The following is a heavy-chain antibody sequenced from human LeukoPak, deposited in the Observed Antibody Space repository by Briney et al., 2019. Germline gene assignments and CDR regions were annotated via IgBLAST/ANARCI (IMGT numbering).Heavy chain of an antibody. CDR1: GYTFTGYY. Sequence: ASVKVSCKASGYTFTGYYMFWVRQAPGQGLEWMGWINPNSGGTNFAPNFQGRVTLTRDTSISTAYMELNDLTTDDTAVYFCATYYSDTSARDWGQGTLVTVSS. J-gene: IGHJ4*02. V-gene: IGHV1-2*02. D-gene: IGHD3-22*01. CDR2: INPNSGGT. CDR3: ATYYSDTSARD.